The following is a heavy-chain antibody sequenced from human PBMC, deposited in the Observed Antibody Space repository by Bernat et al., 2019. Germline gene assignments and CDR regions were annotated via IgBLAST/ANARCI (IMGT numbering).Heavy chain of an antibody. Sequence: QVQLVQSGAEVKKPWASVKVSCKSSGYTFTAYNIHWVRQVPGQGLEWMGIIYPSGGGTRYAQKFQGRVTMTRDRSTSTAYMEVSNLTSEDTAVYHCARDLGSGSYSFDYWGQGTLVTVSS. J-gene: IGHJ4*02. V-gene: IGHV1-46*01. CDR3: ARDLGSGSYSFDY. D-gene: IGHD3-10*01. CDR2: IYPSGGGT. CDR1: GYTFTAYN.